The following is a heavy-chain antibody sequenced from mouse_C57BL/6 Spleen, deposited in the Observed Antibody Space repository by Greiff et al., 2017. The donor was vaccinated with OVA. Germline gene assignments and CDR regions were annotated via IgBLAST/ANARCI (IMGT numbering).Heavy chain of an antibody. Sequence: DVQLVESGGGLVKPGGSLKLSCAASGFTFSSYAMSWVRQTPEKRLEWVATISDGGSYTYYPDNVKGRFTISRDNAKNNLYLQMSHLKSEDTAMYYCARERYDYDNAMDYWGQGTSVTVSS. V-gene: IGHV5-4*01. CDR2: ISDGGSYT. D-gene: IGHD2-4*01. CDR3: ARERYDYDNAMDY. CDR1: GFTFSSYA. J-gene: IGHJ4*01.